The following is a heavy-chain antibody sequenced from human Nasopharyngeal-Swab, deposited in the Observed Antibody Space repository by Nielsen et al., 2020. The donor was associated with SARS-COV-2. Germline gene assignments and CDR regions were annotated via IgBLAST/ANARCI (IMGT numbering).Heavy chain of an antibody. Sequence: SATLSLTWTVSGGYISSSSYYWGWIRQPPGKGLERLGSIYYSGITYYNPSHNSRVNIVVVMSKNQFSLKLSSVTAADTAVYYCARHQEFTIFGVVIRGAFDIWGQGTMVTVSS. V-gene: IGHV4-39*01. J-gene: IGHJ3*02. CDR1: GGYISSSSYY. CDR3: ARHQEFTIFGVVIRGAFDI. D-gene: IGHD3-3*01. CDR2: IYYSGIT.